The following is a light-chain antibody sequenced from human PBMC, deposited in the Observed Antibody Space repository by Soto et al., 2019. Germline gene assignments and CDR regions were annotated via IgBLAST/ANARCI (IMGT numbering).Light chain of an antibody. CDR2: GAS. J-gene: IGKJ2*01. Sequence: EIVLTQSPDTLSLSPGERATLSCRASQSVSNNYLAWYQQKPGQAPRLLIYGASSRPGGIPDKFSGSGSGTDLTLTINKLEPEDFAVYYCQQYGRSPYTFAQGTKLEI. V-gene: IGKV3-20*01. CDR1: QSVSNNY. CDR3: QQYGRSPYT.